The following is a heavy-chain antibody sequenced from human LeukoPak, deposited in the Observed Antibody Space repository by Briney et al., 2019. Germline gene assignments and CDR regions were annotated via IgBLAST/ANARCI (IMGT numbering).Heavy chain of an antibody. J-gene: IGHJ6*03. V-gene: IGHV1-69*06. Sequence: SVKVSCKASGGTFSSYAVSWVRQAPGQGLEWMGGIIPIFGTANYAQKFQGRVTITADKSTSTAYMELSSLRSEDTAVYYCARAPCGEGDCFYYYYYMDVWGKGTTVTVSS. CDR2: IIPIFGTA. D-gene: IGHD2-21*02. CDR1: GGTFSSYA. CDR3: ARAPCGEGDCFYYYYYMDV.